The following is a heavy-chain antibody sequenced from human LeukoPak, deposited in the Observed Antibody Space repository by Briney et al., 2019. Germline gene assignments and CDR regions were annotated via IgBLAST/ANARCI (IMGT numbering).Heavy chain of an antibody. CDR3: TTGRRGAVFDY. V-gene: IGHV3-15*01. Sequence: PGGSLRLSCAASGFTFSNAWMNWVRQAPGKGREWVGRLKSKTDGGTTEYTAPAKGRFTISRDESKNLLYLQMNSLKTEDTAVYYCTTGRRGAVFDYWGQGTLVTVSS. CDR2: LKSKTDGGTT. D-gene: IGHD6-19*01. J-gene: IGHJ4*02. CDR1: GFTFSNAW.